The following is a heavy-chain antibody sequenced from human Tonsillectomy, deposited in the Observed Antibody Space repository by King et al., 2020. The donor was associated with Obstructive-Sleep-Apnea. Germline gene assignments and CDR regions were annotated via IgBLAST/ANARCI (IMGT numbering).Heavy chain of an antibody. CDR3: ASFSGGDSENYYYYYGMDV. CDR2: IKQDGSEK. Sequence: QLVQSGGGLVQPGGSLGLSCAASGFTFSSYWMSWVRQAPGKGLEWVANIKQDGSEKYYVDSVKGRFTISRDNAKNSLYLQMNSLRAEDTAVYYCASFSGGDSENYYYYYGMDVWGQGTTVTVSS. D-gene: IGHD6-19*01. J-gene: IGHJ6*02. V-gene: IGHV3-7*03. CDR1: GFTFSSYW.